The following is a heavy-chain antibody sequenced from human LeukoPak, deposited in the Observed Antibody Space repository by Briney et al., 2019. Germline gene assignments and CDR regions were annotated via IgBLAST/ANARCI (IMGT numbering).Heavy chain of an antibody. CDR2: IRYDGSNK. Sequence: GGSLRLSCAASGFTFSSYGMHWVRQAPGKGLEWVAFIRYDGSNKYYADSVKGRFTISRDNSRNTLYLQMNSLRAEDTAVYYCAKDRGYYYDSSGCIDYWGQGTLVTVSS. CDR3: AKDRGYYYDSSGCIDY. V-gene: IGHV3-30*02. CDR1: GFTFSSYG. J-gene: IGHJ4*02. D-gene: IGHD3-22*01.